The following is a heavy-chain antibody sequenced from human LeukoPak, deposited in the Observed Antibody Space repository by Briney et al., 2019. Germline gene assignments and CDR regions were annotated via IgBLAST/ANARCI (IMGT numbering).Heavy chain of an antibody. CDR3: ARYGVYGDYDY. V-gene: IGHV4-59*12. D-gene: IGHD4-17*01. CDR1: GGSISGSY. CDR2: IYYTGST. Sequence: SETLSLTCTVSGGSISGSYWSWIRQPPGKALDWIGGIYYTGSTGYNLSLKSRVTMSVDTSKNQFSLQLRSVTAADTAVYYCARYGVYGDYDYWGQGTLVTVSS. J-gene: IGHJ4*02.